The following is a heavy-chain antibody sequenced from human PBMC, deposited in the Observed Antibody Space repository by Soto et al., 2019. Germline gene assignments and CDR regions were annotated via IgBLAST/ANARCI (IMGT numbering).Heavy chain of an antibody. CDR1: GYTFTCYY. V-gene: IGHV1-2*04. Sequence: ASVKVSCKSSGYTFTCYYMHWVRQAPGQGLEWMGWINPNSGGTNYAQKFQGWVTMTRDTSISTAYMELSRLRSDDTAVYYCARADTATFYYYYGMDVWGQGTTVTVSS. CDR2: INPNSGGT. D-gene: IGHD5-18*01. J-gene: IGHJ6*02. CDR3: ARADTATFYYYYGMDV.